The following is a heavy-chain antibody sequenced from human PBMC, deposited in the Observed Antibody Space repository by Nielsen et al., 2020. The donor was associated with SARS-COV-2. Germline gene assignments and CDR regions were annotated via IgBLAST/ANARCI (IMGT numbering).Heavy chain of an antibody. V-gene: IGHV3-11*01. CDR1: GFTFSDYY. D-gene: IGHD2-15*01. J-gene: IGHJ3*02. Sequence: GGSLRLSCAASGFTFSDYYMSWIRQAPGKGLEWVSYISSSGSTIYYADSVKGRFTISRDNAKNSLYLQMNSLRAEDTAVYYCARGLVVVAATFGAFDIWGQGTMVTVSS. CDR3: ARGLVVVAATFGAFDI. CDR2: ISSSGSTI.